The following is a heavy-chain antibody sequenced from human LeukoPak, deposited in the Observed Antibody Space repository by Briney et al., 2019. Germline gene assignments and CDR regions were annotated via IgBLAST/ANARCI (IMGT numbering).Heavy chain of an antibody. V-gene: IGHV4-30-4*01. Sequence: PSQTLSLTCAVSGGSISSGGYYWSWIRQPPGKGLEWIGYIYYSGSTYYNPSLKSRVTISVDTSKNQFSLKLSSVTAADTAVYYCARIVAPILVDYWGQGTLVTVSS. J-gene: IGHJ4*02. CDR2: IYYSGST. CDR3: ARIVAPILVDY. D-gene: IGHD5-12*01. CDR1: GGSISSGGYY.